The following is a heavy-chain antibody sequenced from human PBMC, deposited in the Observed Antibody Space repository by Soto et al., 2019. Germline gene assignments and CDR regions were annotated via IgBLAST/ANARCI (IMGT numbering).Heavy chain of an antibody. CDR2: ISSSSTTI. D-gene: IGHD3-22*01. CDR1: GFTFSSYG. Sequence: PGGSLRLSCAASGFTFSSYGMNWVRQAPGKGLEWVSYISSSSTTIYYADSVKGRFTIFRDNANNSLYLQLNSLRDEDTAVYYCARSPYYYDSSNYYGYWGQGTLVTVSS. V-gene: IGHV3-48*02. CDR3: ARSPYYYDSSNYYGY. J-gene: IGHJ4*02.